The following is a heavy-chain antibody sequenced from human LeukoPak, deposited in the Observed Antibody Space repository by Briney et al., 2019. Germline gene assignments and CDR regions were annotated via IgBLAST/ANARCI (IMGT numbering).Heavy chain of an antibody. CDR2: INPNSGGT. D-gene: IGHD3-22*01. Sequence: ASVKVSCKASGYTFTSYGISWVRQAPGQGLEWMGWINPNSGGTNYAQKFQGRVTMTRDTSISTAYMELSRLRSDDTAAYYCARDLYYDSSGGFDYWGQGTLVTVSS. CDR1: GYTFTSYG. J-gene: IGHJ4*02. CDR3: ARDLYYDSSGGFDY. V-gene: IGHV1-2*02.